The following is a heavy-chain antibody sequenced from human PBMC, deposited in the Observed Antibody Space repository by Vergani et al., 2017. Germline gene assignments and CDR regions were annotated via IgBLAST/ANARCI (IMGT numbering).Heavy chain of an antibody. CDR2: IRSKSDGETT. D-gene: IGHD4-17*01. CDR3: TTLDYGDCSIHLH. CDR1: GLNFINAW. J-gene: IGHJ4*02. Sequence: EVELVESGGGFVKPGESRRLSCAVSGLNFINAWMSWVRQAPGKGLDWVGRIRSKSDGETTKYAGPVKGRFVISRDDSKNTIYLQMNRLKSEDTAVDYCTTLDYGDCSIHLHWGQGILVTVSS. V-gene: IGHV3-15*01.